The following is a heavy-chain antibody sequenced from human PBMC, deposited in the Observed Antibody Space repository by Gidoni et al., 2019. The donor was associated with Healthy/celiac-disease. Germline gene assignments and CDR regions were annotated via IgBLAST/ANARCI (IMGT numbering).Heavy chain of an antibody. CDR2: IYYSGST. V-gene: IGHV4-39*07. D-gene: IGHD1-26*01. J-gene: IGHJ4*02. Sequence: QLQLQESGPGLVKPSETLSLTCTVSGGSLSRSSYYWGWIRQPPGKGLEWIGSIYYSGSTYYNPSLKSRVTISVDTSKNQFSLKLSSVTAADTAVYYCARDKSGSHSDEHYDYWGQGTLVTVSS. CDR3: ARDKSGSHSDEHYDY. CDR1: GGSLSRSSYY.